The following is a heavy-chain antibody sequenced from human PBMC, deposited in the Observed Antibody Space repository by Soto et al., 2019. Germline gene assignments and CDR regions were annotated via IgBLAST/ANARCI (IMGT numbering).Heavy chain of an antibody. Sequence: QVQLVESGGGVVQPGRSLRLSCAASGFTFSSYGMHWVRQAPGKGLEWVAVIWYDGSNKYYADSVKGRFTISRDNSKNTLYMQRHSLRAEDTAVYYCAGGLVLLGDYWGQGTLVTVSS. J-gene: IGHJ4*02. CDR3: AGGLVLLGDY. D-gene: IGHD6-6*01. CDR1: GFTFSSYG. CDR2: IWYDGSNK. V-gene: IGHV3-33*01.